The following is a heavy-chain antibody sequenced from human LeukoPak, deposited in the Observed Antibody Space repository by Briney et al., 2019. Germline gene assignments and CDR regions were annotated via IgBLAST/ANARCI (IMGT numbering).Heavy chain of an antibody. V-gene: IGHV4-34*01. J-gene: IGHJ4*02. CDR3: ARGRSSWFMAKPSPPYYFDY. CDR1: GGSFSGYY. D-gene: IGHD6-13*01. Sequence: SETLSLTCAVYGGSFSGYYWSWIRQPPGKGLEWIGEINHSGSTNYNPSLKSRVTISVDTFKNQFSLKLSSVTAADTAVYYCARGRSSWFMAKPSPPYYFDYWGQGTLVTVSS. CDR2: INHSGST.